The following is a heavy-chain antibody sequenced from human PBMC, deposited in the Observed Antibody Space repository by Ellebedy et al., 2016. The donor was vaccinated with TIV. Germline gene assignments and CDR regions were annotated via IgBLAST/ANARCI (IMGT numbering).Heavy chain of an antibody. V-gene: IGHV1-18*01. CDR1: GYTFTGYG. CDR2: ISAYNGNT. J-gene: IGHJ4*02. CDR3: ARGIAAAGSSYQPDFDY. Sequence: ASVKVSCXASGYTFTGYGISWVRQAPGQGLEWMGWISAYNGNTNYAQKLQGRVTMTTDTSTSTAYMELRSLRSDDTAVYYCARGIAAAGSSYQPDFDYWGQGTLVTVSS. D-gene: IGHD6-13*01.